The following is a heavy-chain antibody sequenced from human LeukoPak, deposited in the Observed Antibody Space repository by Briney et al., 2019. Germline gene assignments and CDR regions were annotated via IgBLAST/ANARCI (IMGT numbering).Heavy chain of an antibody. V-gene: IGHV4-39*02. J-gene: IGHJ6*02. CDR2: IYYSGST. CDR3: AREPPLWFGGSSRHAGMDV. CDR1: GGSISSSSYY. Sequence: SETLSLTCTVSGGSISSSSYYWGWIRQPPGKGLEWIGSIYYSGSTYYNPSLKSRVTISVDTSKNQFSLQLNSVTPEDTAVYYCAREPPLWFGGSSRHAGMDVWGQGTTVTVSS. D-gene: IGHD3-10*01.